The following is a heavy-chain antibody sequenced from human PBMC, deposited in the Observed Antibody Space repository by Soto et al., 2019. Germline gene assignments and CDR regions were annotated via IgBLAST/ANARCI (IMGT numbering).Heavy chain of an antibody. CDR3: ARVSGIAYCGGDCYPPAGYYFDY. J-gene: IGHJ4*02. V-gene: IGHV4-30-2*01. CDR1: GGSISSGGYS. CDR2: IYHSGST. D-gene: IGHD2-21*02. Sequence: SETLSLTCAVSGGSISSGGYSWSWIRQPPGKGLEWIGYIYHSGSTYYNPSLKSRVTISVDRSKNQFSLKLSSVTAADTAVYYCARVSGIAYCGGDCYPPAGYYFDYWGQGTLVTVSS.